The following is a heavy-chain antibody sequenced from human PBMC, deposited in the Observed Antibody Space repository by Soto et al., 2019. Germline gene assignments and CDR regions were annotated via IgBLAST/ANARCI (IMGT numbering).Heavy chain of an antibody. CDR1: GFTFRGYA. CDR2: ISSDGGST. V-gene: IGHV3-64*01. Sequence: EVLLVESGGGLVQPGGSLRLSCAASGFTFRGYAMHWVRQAPGKGLEYVSRISSDGGSTYYVNSVKGRFAISRDNSKNTMYLQLGSLRTDDMAVDYCARDGVATRAFDYWGQVTLVTVSS. CDR3: ARDGVATRAFDY. D-gene: IGHD5-12*01. J-gene: IGHJ4*02.